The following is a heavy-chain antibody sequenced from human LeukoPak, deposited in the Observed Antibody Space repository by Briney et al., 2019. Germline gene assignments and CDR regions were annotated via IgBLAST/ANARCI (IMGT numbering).Heavy chain of an antibody. CDR3: AKGLVVVATAMKTPPNWFDP. V-gene: IGHV3-23*01. Sequence: GGSLRLSCVASGFTFSIFAMTWVRQAPGKGLEWVSVIGAGGDSTYYADSVKGRFTISRDNSKHTLYLQMNSLRAEDTAVYYCAKGLVVVATAMKTPPNWFDPWGQGTLVTVSS. CDR2: IGAGGDST. J-gene: IGHJ5*02. D-gene: IGHD2-2*01. CDR1: GFTFSIFA.